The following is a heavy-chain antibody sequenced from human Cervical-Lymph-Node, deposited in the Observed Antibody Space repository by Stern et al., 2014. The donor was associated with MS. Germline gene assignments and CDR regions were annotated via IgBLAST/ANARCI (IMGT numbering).Heavy chain of an antibody. CDR2: IYHSGST. CDR1: GGSISSGGSS. D-gene: IGHD2-21*01. J-gene: IGHJ3*01. Sequence: VQLVESGSGPAKPSQTLSLTFAVPGGSISSGGSSWNWIRPPPGNGLEWIGFIYHSGSTYYNPSPKGRVFISVDTSKNQFALNLRSVTAADTAVYYCARGGVIYTQDRNGFDVWGQGTMVTVSS. CDR3: ARGGVIYTQDRNGFDV. V-gene: IGHV4-30-2*01.